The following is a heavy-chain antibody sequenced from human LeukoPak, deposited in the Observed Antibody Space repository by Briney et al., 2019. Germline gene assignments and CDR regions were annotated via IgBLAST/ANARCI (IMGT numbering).Heavy chain of an antibody. Sequence: ASVKVSCKASGYTFTSYYMHWVRQAPGQGLEWMGWINPNSGGTNYAQKFQGRVTMTRDTSISTAYMELSRLRSDDTAVYYCARLDRHYYGSGHSSGGWFDPWGQGTLSPSPQ. D-gene: IGHD3-10*01. CDR2: INPNSGGT. CDR3: ARLDRHYYGSGHSSGGWFDP. V-gene: IGHV1-2*02. CDR1: GYTFTSYY. J-gene: IGHJ5*02.